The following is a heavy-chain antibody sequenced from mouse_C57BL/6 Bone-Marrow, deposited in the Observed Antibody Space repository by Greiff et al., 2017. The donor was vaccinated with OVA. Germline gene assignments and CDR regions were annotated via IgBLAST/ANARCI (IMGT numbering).Heavy chain of an antibody. V-gene: IGHV1-55*01. Sequence: QVQLQQPGAELVKPGASVKMSCKASGYTFTSYWITWVKQRPGQGLEWIGDIYPGSGSTNYNEKFKSQATLTVDTSSSTAYMQLSRLTAKDSAVYYCARLGLAWFAYWGQGTLGTVSA. CDR3: ARLGLAWFAY. D-gene: IGHD6-1*01. J-gene: IGHJ3*01. CDR2: IYPGSGST. CDR1: GYTFTSYW.